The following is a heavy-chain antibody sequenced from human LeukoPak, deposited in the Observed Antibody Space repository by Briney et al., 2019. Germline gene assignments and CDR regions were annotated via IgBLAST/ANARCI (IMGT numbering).Heavy chain of an antibody. CDR1: GYTFTGYY. Sequence: GASVKVSCKASGYTFTGYYMHWVRQAPGQGLEWMGWINPNSGGINYAQKFQGRVTMTRDTSISTAYMELSRLRSDDTAVYYCARAPGGWELLQREEYFQHWGQGTLVTVSS. J-gene: IGHJ1*01. CDR3: ARAPGGWELLQREEYFQH. V-gene: IGHV1-2*02. CDR2: INPNSGGI. D-gene: IGHD1-26*01.